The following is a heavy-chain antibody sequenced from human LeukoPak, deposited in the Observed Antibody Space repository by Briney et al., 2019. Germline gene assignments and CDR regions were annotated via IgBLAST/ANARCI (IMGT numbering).Heavy chain of an antibody. CDR1: GFTFSSYE. Sequence: GGSLRLSCAASGFTFSSYEMNWVRQAPGKGLEWVSYISSSGSTIYYADSVKGRFTISRDNAKNSLHLQMNSLRAEDTAVYYCARDMGDYYYYYMDVWGKGTTVTVSS. V-gene: IGHV3-48*03. CDR2: ISSSGSTI. CDR3: ARDMGDYYYYYMDV. J-gene: IGHJ6*03. D-gene: IGHD3-16*01.